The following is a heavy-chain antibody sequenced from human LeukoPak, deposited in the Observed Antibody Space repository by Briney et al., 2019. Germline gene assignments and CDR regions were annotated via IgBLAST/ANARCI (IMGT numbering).Heavy chain of an antibody. J-gene: IGHJ6*02. Sequence: ASVKVSCKASGYTFTSYGISWVRQAPGQGLEWMGWISAYNGNTNYAQKLQGRVTMTTDTSTSTAYMELRSLRSDDTAVYYCARDCSSTSCYVRYYYYYGMDVWGQGTTVTVSS. V-gene: IGHV1-18*01. CDR3: ARDCSSTSCYVRYYYYYGMDV. CDR2: ISAYNGNT. CDR1: GYTFTSYG. D-gene: IGHD2-2*01.